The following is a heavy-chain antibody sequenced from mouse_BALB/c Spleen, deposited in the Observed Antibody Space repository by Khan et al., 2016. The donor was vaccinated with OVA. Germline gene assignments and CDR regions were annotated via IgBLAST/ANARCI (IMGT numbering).Heavy chain of an antibody. CDR2: IHYSGST. CDR1: GYSITSGYS. J-gene: IGHJ1*01. Sequence: QLEESGPDLVKPSQSLSLTCTVTGYSITSGYSWHWIRQFPGNKLEWMGYIHYSGSTNYNPSLKSRISITRDTSKNQSFLQLNSVTTEDTATNYGARSGTTVVAYWYFDVWGAGTTVTVSS. D-gene: IGHD1-1*01. V-gene: IGHV3-1*02. CDR3: ARSGTTVVAYWYFDV.